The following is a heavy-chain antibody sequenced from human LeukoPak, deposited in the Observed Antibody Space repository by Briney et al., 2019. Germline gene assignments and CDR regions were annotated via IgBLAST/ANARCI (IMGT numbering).Heavy chain of an antibody. Sequence: ASVKVSCKASGYTFTSYDINWVRQATGQGLEWMGWMNPNSGNTGYAQKFQGRVTMTRNTSISTAYMELSSLRSEDTAVYYCARVGRLRGVAATSYWGQGTLVTVSS. CDR2: MNPNSGNT. V-gene: IGHV1-8*01. CDR1: GYTFTSYD. CDR3: ARVGRLRGVAATSY. D-gene: IGHD2-15*01. J-gene: IGHJ4*02.